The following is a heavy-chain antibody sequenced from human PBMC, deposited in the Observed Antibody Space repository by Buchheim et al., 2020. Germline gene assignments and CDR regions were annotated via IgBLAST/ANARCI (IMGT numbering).Heavy chain of an antibody. CDR1: GFTFGDYA. Sequence: EVQLVESGGGLVQPGRSLRLSCTASGFTFGDYAMSWFRQAPGKGLEWVGFIRSKAYGRTTEYAASVKGRFTISRDDSKSIAYPQMNSLKTEDTAVYYCTRDMNPGYSSSWYVYYYYYYMDVWGKGTT. CDR2: IRSKAYGRTT. V-gene: IGHV3-49*03. J-gene: IGHJ6*03. CDR3: TRDMNPGYSSSWYVYYYYYYMDV. D-gene: IGHD6-13*01.